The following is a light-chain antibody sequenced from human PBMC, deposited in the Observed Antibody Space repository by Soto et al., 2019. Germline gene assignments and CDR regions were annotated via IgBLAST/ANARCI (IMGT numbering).Light chain of an antibody. J-gene: IGLJ2*01. V-gene: IGLV2-14*01. CDR1: SSDIGNYDC. Sequence: QSALTQPASVSGSPGQSITISCTGTSSDIGNYDCVSWYQQHPGKAPKLMIYDVSNRPSGVSNRFSGSKSGNTASLTISGLQPEDEADYYCSSYTTTSTLIFGGGTKLTVL. CDR2: DVS. CDR3: SSYTTTSTLI.